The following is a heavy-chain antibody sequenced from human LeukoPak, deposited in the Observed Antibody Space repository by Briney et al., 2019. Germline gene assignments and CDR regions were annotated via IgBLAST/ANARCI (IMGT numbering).Heavy chain of an antibody. CDR1: GGSFSGYY. V-gene: IGHV4-34*01. J-gene: IGHJ2*01. Sequence: PSETLSLTCAVYGGSFSGYYWSWIRQPPGKGLEWIGEINHSGSTNYNPSLKSRVTMSLDTSKNQFSLNVRSVTAADTAVYYCAAQTLPGWYFHVWGRGTLVAVSS. CDR2: INHSGST. CDR3: AAQTLPGWYFHV.